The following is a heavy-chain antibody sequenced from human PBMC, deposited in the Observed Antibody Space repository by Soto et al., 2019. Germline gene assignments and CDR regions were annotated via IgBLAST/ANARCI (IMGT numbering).Heavy chain of an antibody. Sequence: QVQVQESGPGLVKPSGTLSLTCAVSGGSISSSNWWSWVRQPPGKGLEWIGEIYHSGSTNYNPSLKSRVTISVDKSKNQFSLKLSSVTASDTAVYYCASSRSKVTTTPGYGMAVWGQGTTVTVSS. CDR1: GGSISSSNW. CDR3: ASSRSKVTTTPGYGMAV. V-gene: IGHV4-4*02. J-gene: IGHJ6*02. CDR2: IYHSGST. D-gene: IGHD4-4*01.